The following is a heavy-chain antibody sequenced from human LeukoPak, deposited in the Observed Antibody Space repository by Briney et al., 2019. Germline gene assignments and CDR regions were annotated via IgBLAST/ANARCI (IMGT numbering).Heavy chain of an antibody. J-gene: IGHJ4*02. CDR1: GYSFTGNY. Sequence: ASVKVCCKASGYSFTGNYIPWVRQAPGQGLEWMGRINPNSGSTNYAQKFQGRVTLTRDTSISTAYMDLTRLRSDDTAVYYCARDVYDVLTGYYKLDYWGQGTLVTVSS. V-gene: IGHV1-2*06. CDR2: INPNSGST. CDR3: ARDVYDVLTGYYKLDY. D-gene: IGHD3-9*01.